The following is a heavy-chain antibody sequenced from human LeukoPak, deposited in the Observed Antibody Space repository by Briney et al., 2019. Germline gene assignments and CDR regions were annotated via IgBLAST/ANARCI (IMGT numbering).Heavy chain of an antibody. V-gene: IGHV4-34*01. CDR1: GGSFSGYY. D-gene: IGHD6-13*01. J-gene: IGHJ6*02. Sequence: PSETLSLTCAVYGGSFSGYYWSWIRQPPGKGLEWIGEINHSGSTNYNPSPKSRVTISVDTSKNQFSLKLSSVTAADTAVYYCARIGRLRYSSSWNHPYYYYGMDVWGQGTTVTVSS. CDR2: INHSGST. CDR3: ARIGRLRYSSSWNHPYYYYGMDV.